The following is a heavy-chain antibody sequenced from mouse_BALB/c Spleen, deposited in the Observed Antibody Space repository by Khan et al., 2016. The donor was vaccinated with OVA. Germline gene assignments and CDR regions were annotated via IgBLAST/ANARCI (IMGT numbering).Heavy chain of an antibody. CDR1: GYSITSDYA. D-gene: IGHD4-1*01. Sequence: EVQLQESGPGLVKPSQSLSLTCTVTGYSITSDYAWNWIQQFPGNKLEWMGNIGYSGSTSYNPSLKSRISITRDPSKHPFFLRLNAVTNEDTATYYWARLGAGFAYWGQGTLVTVSA. J-gene: IGHJ3*01. CDR3: ARLGAGFAY. V-gene: IGHV3-2*02. CDR2: IGYSGST.